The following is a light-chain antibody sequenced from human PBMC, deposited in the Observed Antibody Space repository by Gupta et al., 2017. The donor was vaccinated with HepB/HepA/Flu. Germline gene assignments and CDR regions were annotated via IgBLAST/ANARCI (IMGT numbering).Light chain of an antibody. CDR3: QQYNSYSP. V-gene: IGKV1-5*03. CDR1: QSISSW. J-gene: IGKJ1*01. Sequence: DIQMTQSTSTLSASVGDRVTITCRASQSISSWLAWYQQKPGKAPKLLIYKASSLESGVPSRFSGSGSGTEFTLTISSLQPDDFATYYCQQYNSYSPFGQGTKVEIK. CDR2: KAS.